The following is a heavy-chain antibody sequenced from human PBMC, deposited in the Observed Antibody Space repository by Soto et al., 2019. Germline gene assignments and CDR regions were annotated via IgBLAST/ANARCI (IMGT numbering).Heavy chain of an antibody. D-gene: IGHD5-12*01. CDR2: ISSGGTNI. Sequence: VGSLRLSCAASGFAFNSYEMNWVRQAPGKGLEWVSYISSGGTNIYYADSVRGRFTISRDSARNSVDLQMNSLKAEDTAVYYCARDRWVSYSGYDWHFDFWGQGTLVTVPQ. CDR3: ARDRWVSYSGYDWHFDF. J-gene: IGHJ4*02. V-gene: IGHV3-48*03. CDR1: GFAFNSYE.